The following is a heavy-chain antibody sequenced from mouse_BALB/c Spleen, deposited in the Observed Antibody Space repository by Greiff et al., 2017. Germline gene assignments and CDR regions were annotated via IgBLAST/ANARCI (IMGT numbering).Heavy chain of an antibody. D-gene: IGHD1-1*01. J-gene: IGHJ4*01. V-gene: IGHV8-8*01. Sequence: QVTLKVSGPGILQPSQTLSLTCSFSGFSLSTSGMGVGWIRQPSGKGLEWLAHIWWDDDKRYNPALKSRLTISKDTSSNQVFLKIASVDTADTATYYCARIEGYYYGSGDAMDYWGQGTSVTVSS. CDR3: ARIEGYYYGSGDAMDY. CDR2: IWWDDDK. CDR1: GFSLSTSGMG.